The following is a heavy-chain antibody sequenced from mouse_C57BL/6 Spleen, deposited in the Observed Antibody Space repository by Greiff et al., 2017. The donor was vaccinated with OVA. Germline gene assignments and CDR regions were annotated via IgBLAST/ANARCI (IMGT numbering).Heavy chain of an antibody. Sequence: QVQLQQPGAELVRPGSSVKLSCKASGYTFTSYWMDWVKQRHGQGLEWIGNIYPSDSETHYNQKFKDKATLTVDKSSSTAYMQLSSLTSEDSAVYYCARRAAQTADFDYWGQGTTLTVSS. CDR3: ARRAAQTADFDY. V-gene: IGHV1-61*01. CDR1: GYTFTSYW. J-gene: IGHJ2*01. CDR2: IYPSDSET. D-gene: IGHD3-2*02.